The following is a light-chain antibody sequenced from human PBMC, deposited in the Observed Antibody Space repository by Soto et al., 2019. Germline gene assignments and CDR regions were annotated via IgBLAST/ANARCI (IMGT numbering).Light chain of an antibody. J-gene: IGKJ5*01. CDR2: AAS. CDR1: QGISSY. CDR3: QQYYSYPQT. V-gene: IGKV1-9*01. Sequence: DIQLTHSPSFLSASVGDIVTITCRASQGISSYLAWYQQKPGKAPKLLIYAASNLQSGVPSRFSGSGSGTDFTLTISCLQSEDFATYYCQQYYSYPQTFGQGTRLEIK.